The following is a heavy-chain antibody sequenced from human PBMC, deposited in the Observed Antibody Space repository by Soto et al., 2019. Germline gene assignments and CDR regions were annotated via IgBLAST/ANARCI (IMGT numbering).Heavy chain of an antibody. D-gene: IGHD6-19*01. CDR2: INHSGST. CDR3: ARELVMYSSGWYVNYYYYGMDV. J-gene: IGHJ6*02. CDR1: GGSFSGYY. V-gene: IGHV4-34*01. Sequence: PSETLSLTCAVYGGSFSGYYWSWIRQPPGKGLECIGEINHSGSTNYNPSLKSRVTISVDTSKNQFSLKLSSVTAADTAVYYCARELVMYSSGWYVNYYYYGMDVWGQGTTVTVS.